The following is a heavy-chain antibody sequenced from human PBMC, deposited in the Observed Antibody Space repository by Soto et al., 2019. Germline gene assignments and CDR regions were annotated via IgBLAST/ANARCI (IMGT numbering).Heavy chain of an antibody. V-gene: IGHV3-33*01. CDR2: LWAGGNFA. CDR1: GFSFSSHG. D-gene: IGHD6-13*01. Sequence: QVQLVESGGTVVQPGRSLRLSCAASGFSFSSHGMHWVRQAPGKGLEWVAHLWAGGNFAYYAYSVKGRFTISSDQSKNTPYLQIDSLGSEETAVYYCTRAAQQLANYGMDVWGQGTTVTVSS. CDR3: TRAAQQLANYGMDV. J-gene: IGHJ6*02.